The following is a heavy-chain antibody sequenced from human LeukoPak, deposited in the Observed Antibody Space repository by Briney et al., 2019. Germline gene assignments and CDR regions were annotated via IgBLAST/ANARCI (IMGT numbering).Heavy chain of an antibody. CDR2: MYNSGST. CDR1: GGSISSYY. V-gene: IGHV4-59*01. Sequence: SETLSLTCTVSGGSISSYYWSWIRQPPGKGLEWVGYMYNSGSTNYNPSLKSRVTISVDTSKNQFSLKLSSVTAADTAVYYCARDLGGDGDPAGDWYFDLWGRGTLVTVSS. J-gene: IGHJ2*01. D-gene: IGHD2-21*01. CDR3: ARDLGGDGDPAGDWYFDL.